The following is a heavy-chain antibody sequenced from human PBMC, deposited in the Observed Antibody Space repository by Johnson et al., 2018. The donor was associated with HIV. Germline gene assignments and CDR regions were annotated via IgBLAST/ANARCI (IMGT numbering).Heavy chain of an antibody. V-gene: IGHV3-21*04. CDR2: ITGSGGST. J-gene: IGHJ3*01. CDR3: ARVGRDLVTRGSFDV. CDR1: GFTVSSNY. Sequence: EQLVESGGGVVQPGRSLRRSCAASGFTVSSNYMNWVRQAPGKGLAWVSAITGSGGSTYYADSVKGRFTISSDNAKTSLYLQMNRLRAEDTAVYYCARVGRDLVTRGSFDVWGQGTVVTVSS. D-gene: IGHD3-9*01.